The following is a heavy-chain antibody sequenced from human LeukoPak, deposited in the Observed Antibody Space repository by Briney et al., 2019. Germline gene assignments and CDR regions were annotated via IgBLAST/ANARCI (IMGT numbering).Heavy chain of an antibody. CDR2: ISRSSSYI. D-gene: IGHD3-10*01. CDR1: GFTLNNYG. Sequence: GGSLRLSCAASGFTLNNYGINWVRQAPGKGPEWVSFISRSSSYIFYADSVKGRFTTSRDNAKNSLYLQMNCLRAEDTAVYYCARTYASGSRRYWYFDLWGRGTLVTV. CDR3: ARTYASGSRRYWYFDL. J-gene: IGHJ2*01. V-gene: IGHV3-21*01.